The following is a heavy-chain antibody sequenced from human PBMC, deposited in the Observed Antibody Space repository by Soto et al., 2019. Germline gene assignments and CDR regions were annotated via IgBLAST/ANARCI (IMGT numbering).Heavy chain of an antibody. D-gene: IGHD4-17*01. CDR2: IYYNGNT. J-gene: IGHJ3*01. V-gene: IGHV4-31*01. CDR3: ARVRLRAVYAFDF. Sequence: QVQLQESGPGLVKPSQTLSLTCTLSGVSITSGAYYWTWVRQHPGKGLEWIGNIYYNGNTYFSPSLKSLLTISIDTSKIQFSLKLSSVTAADTAMYYCARVRLRAVYAFDFWGQGTMVTVSS. CDR1: GVSITSGAYY.